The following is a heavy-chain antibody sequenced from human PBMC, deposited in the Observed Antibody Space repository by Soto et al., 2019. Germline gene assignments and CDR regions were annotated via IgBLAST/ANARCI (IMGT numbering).Heavy chain of an antibody. CDR2: INSDGSST. CDR1: GFTFSSYW. CDR3: ARGRSSTSSNYGMDV. J-gene: IGHJ6*02. Sequence: PGGSLRLSCAASGFTFSSYWMHWVRQAPGKGLVWVSRINSDGSSTSYADSEKGRFTISRDNAKNTLYLQMNSLRAEDTAVYYCARGRSSTSSNYGMDVWGQGTTVTVSS. D-gene: IGHD2-2*01. V-gene: IGHV3-74*01.